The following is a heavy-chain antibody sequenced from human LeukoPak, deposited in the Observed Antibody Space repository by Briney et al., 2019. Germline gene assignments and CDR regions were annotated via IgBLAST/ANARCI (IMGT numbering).Heavy chain of an antibody. Sequence: PSETLSLTCTVSGGSISSSSYYWGWIRQPPGKGLEWIGSIYYSGSTYYNPSLKSRVTISVDTSKNQFSLKLSSVTAADTAVYYCATIDLQMATTGYWGQGTLVTVSS. D-gene: IGHD5-24*01. CDR1: GGSISSSSYY. CDR2: IYYSGST. CDR3: ATIDLQMATTGY. J-gene: IGHJ4*02. V-gene: IGHV4-39*01.